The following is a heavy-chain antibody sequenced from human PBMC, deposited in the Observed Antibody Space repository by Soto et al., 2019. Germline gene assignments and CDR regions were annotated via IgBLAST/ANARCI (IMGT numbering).Heavy chain of an antibody. CDR3: SSVYDYGADGQV. CDR1: GFTFTSHA. V-gene: IGHV3-23*01. D-gene: IGHD4-17*01. J-gene: IGHJ4*02. CDR2: VGGGGGNT. Sequence: EVQLLESGGGLVQPGGSLRLSCAASGFTFTSHALSWVRQAPGKGLEWVSGVGGGGGNTYYADSVRGRFTISRDNSKDTLYMEMSALRVEDTAVYYCSSVYDYGADGQVWGQGPLVTVSS.